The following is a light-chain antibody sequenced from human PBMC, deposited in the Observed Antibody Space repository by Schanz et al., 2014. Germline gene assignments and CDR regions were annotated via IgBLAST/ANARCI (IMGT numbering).Light chain of an antibody. Sequence: EIVMAQSPATLSVSPGERATLSCRASQSVNSNLAWYQQKPGQAPRLLIYGASTRATGIPVRFSGSGSGTEFTLTISSLQSEDIGVYFCQQYNEWPPLTFGGGTKGGSK. V-gene: IGKV3D-15*01. J-gene: IGKJ4*01. CDR1: QSVNSN. CDR3: QQYNEWPPLT. CDR2: GAS.